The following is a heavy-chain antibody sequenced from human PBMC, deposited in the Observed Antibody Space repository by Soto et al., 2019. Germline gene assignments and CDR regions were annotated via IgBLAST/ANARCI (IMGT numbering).Heavy chain of an antibody. D-gene: IGHD6-13*01. CDR3: ATHDGPAAAGLVLDF. J-gene: IGHJ4*02. CDR2: ISSSSSTI. CDR1: GFTFSTYD. Sequence: GGSLRLSCAASGFTFSTYDMTWVRQPPGKGLEWVSYISSSSSTIYYADSVKGRFTISRDNAKNSLYLQMNSLRAEDTAVYYCATHDGPAAAGLVLDFWGQGTLVTVSS. V-gene: IGHV3-48*04.